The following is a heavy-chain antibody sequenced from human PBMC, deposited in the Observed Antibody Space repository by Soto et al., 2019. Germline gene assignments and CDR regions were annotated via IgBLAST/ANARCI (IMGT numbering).Heavy chain of an antibody. V-gene: IGHV4-34*01. D-gene: IGHD6-19*01. CDR2: INHSGST. J-gene: IGHJ4*02. CDR3: ARVRNGYSSGWYTRGFWFDY. CDR1: GGSFSGYY. Sequence: QVQLQQWGAGLLKPSETLSLTCAVYGGSFSGYYWSWIRQPPGKGVEWIGEINHSGSTNYNPSLKSRVTISVDTSKNQFSLKLSSVTAADTAVYYCARVRNGYSSGWYTRGFWFDYWGQGTLVTVSS.